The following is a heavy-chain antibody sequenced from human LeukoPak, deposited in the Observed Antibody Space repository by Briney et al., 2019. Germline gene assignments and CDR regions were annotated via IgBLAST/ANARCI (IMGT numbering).Heavy chain of an antibody. D-gene: IGHD3-22*01. V-gene: IGHV3-9*01. CDR1: GFTFDDYA. CDR2: ISWNSGSI. Sequence: GGSLRLSCAASGFTFDDYAMHWVRQAPGKGLEWVSGISWNSGSIGYADSVKGRFTISRDNAKNSLHLQMNSLRAEDTALYYCAKSANYYDSSGYLDYWGQGTLVTVSS. CDR3: AKSANYYDSSGYLDY. J-gene: IGHJ4*02.